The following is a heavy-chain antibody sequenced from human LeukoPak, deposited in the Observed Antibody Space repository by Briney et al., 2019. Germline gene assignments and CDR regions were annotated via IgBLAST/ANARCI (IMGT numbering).Heavy chain of an antibody. CDR1: GFTFSSYV. V-gene: IGHV3-21*01. Sequence: GGSLRLSCEASGFTFSSYVMSWVRQAPGKGLEWVSSISSSSSYIYYADSVKGRFTISRDNAKNSLYLQMNSLRAEDTAVYYCAILVPDSSGYMIVDPWGQGTLVTVSS. J-gene: IGHJ5*02. D-gene: IGHD3-22*01. CDR3: AILVPDSSGYMIVDP. CDR2: ISSSSSYI.